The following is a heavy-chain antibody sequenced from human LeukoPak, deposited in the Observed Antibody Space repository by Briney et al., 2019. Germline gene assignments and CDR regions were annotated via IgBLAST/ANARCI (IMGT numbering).Heavy chain of an antibody. D-gene: IGHD1-26*01. J-gene: IGHJ4*02. CDR3: ARQQHSGSYGYFDY. Sequence: GGTLRLSCAASLVAFSNDRTSAVREGPGERVWCGFDINVDESEKYYVASVKGRFTISRDNAKNSLYLQMTSLRVEDTAVYYCARQQHSGSYGYFDYWGQGTLVTVSS. CDR1: LVAFSNDR. V-gene: IGHV3-7*01. CDR2: INVDESEK.